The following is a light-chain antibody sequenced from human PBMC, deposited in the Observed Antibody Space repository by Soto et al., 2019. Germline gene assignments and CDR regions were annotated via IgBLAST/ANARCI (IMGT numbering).Light chain of an antibody. V-gene: IGKV3-20*01. CDR2: AAS. J-gene: IGKJ4*01. Sequence: EIVLTQSPHTLSLSPGERASLSCRTSQTISSSYFAWYQQKPGQSPWLLLYAASTRAPGIPERFSGSGSGADFTLPISRLEPADFAVYSCQRYDGSLTFGGGTRVEIK. CDR1: QTISSSY. CDR3: QRYDGSLT.